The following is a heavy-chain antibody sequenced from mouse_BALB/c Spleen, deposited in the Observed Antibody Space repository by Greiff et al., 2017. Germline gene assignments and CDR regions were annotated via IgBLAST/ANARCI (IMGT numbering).Heavy chain of an antibody. J-gene: IGHJ4*01. CDR3: AREKNGGYYSYAMDY. CDR2: ISSGGSYT. D-gene: IGHD2-3*01. Sequence: EVKLMESGGGLVKPGGSLKLSCAASGFTFSSYAMSWVRQSPEKRLEWVAEISSGGSYTYYPDTVTGRFTISRDNAKNTLYLEMSSLRSEDTAMYYCAREKNGGYYSYAMDYWGQGTSVTVSS. CDR1: GFTFSSYA. V-gene: IGHV5-9-4*01.